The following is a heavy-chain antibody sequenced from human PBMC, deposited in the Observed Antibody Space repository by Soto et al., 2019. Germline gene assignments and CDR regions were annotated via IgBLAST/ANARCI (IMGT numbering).Heavy chain of an antibody. CDR1: GYTFTSYG. V-gene: IGHV1-18*01. D-gene: IGHD2-2*01. CDR3: ARYALGYYYYYYMDV. J-gene: IGHJ6*03. CDR2: ISAYNGNT. Sequence: GASVKVSCKASGYTFTSYGISWVRRAPGQGLEWMGWISAYNGNTNYAQKLQGRVTMTTDTSTSTAYMELRSLRSDDTAVYYCARYALGYYYYYYMDVWGKGTTVTVS.